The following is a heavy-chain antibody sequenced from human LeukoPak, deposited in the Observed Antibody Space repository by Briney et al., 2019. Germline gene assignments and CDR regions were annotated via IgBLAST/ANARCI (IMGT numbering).Heavy chain of an antibody. CDR2: IYENGGTT. Sequence: GGSLRLSCVGSGFTFRSHAMSWVRQAPEKGLEFVSGIYENGGTTYYADSVKGRFSISRGYSKNTLYLQMDSLRGEDTAVYYCAKDFRIGYSAHFDYWGQGALVTVSS. CDR3: AKDFRIGYSAHFDY. D-gene: IGHD2-21*01. CDR1: GFTFRSHA. J-gene: IGHJ4*02. V-gene: IGHV3-23*01.